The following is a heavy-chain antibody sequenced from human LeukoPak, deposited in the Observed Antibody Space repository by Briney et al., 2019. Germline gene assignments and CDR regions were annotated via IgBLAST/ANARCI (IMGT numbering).Heavy chain of an antibody. D-gene: IGHD2-15*01. Sequence: KTSETLSLTCTVSGGSISSSSYYWGWIRQPPGKGLEWIGSIYYSGSTYYNPSLKSRVTISLDTSKNQFSVKLNSVTAADTAVYYCARRSVVGARTYYFDYWGQGTLVTVSS. CDR2: IYYSGST. CDR1: GGSISSSSYY. J-gene: IGHJ4*02. V-gene: IGHV4-39*07. CDR3: ARRSVVGARTYYFDY.